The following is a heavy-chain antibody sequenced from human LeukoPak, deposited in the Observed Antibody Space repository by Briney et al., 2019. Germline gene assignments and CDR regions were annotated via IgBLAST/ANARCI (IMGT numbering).Heavy chain of an antibody. CDR2: ISGSGEST. CDR3: ARDVHYGMDV. CDR1: GFTFSNYA. Sequence: GGSLRLSCAASGFTFSNYAMSWVRQAPGKGLEWVSAISGSGESTYYADSVKGRFTISRDNGKNTVYLQMNSLRAEDTAVYYCARDVHYGMDVWGQGTTVSVSS. D-gene: IGHD6-6*01. V-gene: IGHV3-23*01. J-gene: IGHJ6*02.